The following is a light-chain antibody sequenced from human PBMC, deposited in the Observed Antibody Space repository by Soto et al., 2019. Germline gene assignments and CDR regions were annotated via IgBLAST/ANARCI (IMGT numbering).Light chain of an antibody. CDR2: SAS. J-gene: IGKJ2*01. V-gene: IGKV1-39*01. CDR1: RSISNY. Sequence: DIQMTQSPSSLSASVGDRVTISCRASRSISNYLNWYQQKPGKAPKLLIYSASSLQSGVPSRFSGSGSGTVFTLTISSLQPEDFATYYCQQSYSVPPYTFGQGTKLEIK. CDR3: QQSYSVPPYT.